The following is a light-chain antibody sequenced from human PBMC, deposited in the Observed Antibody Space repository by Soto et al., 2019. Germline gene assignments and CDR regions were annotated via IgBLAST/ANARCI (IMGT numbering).Light chain of an antibody. V-gene: IGKV3-20*01. CDR3: QQYGSSPRDT. J-gene: IGKJ2*01. CDR2: GAS. Sequence: EIVLTQSPGTLSLSPGERATLSCRASQSVSSSYLAWYQQKPGQAPRLLIYGASSRATGIPDRFSGSGSGTDFTLTISRQEPEDFAVYYCQQYGSSPRDTFGQGTKLEIK. CDR1: QSVSSSY.